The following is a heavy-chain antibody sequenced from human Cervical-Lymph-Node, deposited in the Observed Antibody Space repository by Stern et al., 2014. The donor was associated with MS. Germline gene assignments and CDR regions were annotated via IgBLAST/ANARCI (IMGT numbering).Heavy chain of an antibody. V-gene: IGHV3-33*01. CDR3: AREPSSGWIDF. CDR1: GFSFSSYG. D-gene: IGHD6-19*01. Sequence: VQLVESGGGVVQPGKSLRLSCAASGFSFSSYGIHWVRQAPGKGLEWVAVIWHDGTKKFYADPVKGRFTVSRDNSKATVSLQMNSLRLEDTAIYYCAREPSSGWIDFWGQGTLVTVSS. CDR2: IWHDGTKK. J-gene: IGHJ4*02.